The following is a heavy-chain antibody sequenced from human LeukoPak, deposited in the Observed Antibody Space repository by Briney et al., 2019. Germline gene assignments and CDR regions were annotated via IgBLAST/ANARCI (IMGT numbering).Heavy chain of an antibody. CDR1: GYSFTSYW. CDR2: IYPGDSDT. CDR3: ARTARPAAAATEGYFDL. J-gene: IGHJ2*01. Sequence: GESLKISCKGSGYSFTSYWIGWVRQMPGKGLEWMGIIYPGDSDTRYSPSFQGQVTISADKSISTAYLQWSSLKASDTAMYYCARTARPAAAATEGYFDLWGRGTLVTVSS. V-gene: IGHV5-51*01. D-gene: IGHD6-13*01.